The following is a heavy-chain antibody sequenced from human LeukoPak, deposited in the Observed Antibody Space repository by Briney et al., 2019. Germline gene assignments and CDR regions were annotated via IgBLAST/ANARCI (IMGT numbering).Heavy chain of an antibody. CDR2: IIPIFGTA. CDR3: ANLLRYFDWLPPEYYYYGMDV. CDR1: GGTFSSYA. D-gene: IGHD3-9*01. V-gene: IGHV1-69*13. Sequence: SVKVSCKASGGTFSSYAISWVRQAPGQGLEWMGGIIPIFGTANYAQKFQGRVTITADESTSTAYMELSSLRSEDTAVYYCANLLRYFDWLPPEYYYYGMDVWGQGTTVTVSS. J-gene: IGHJ6*02.